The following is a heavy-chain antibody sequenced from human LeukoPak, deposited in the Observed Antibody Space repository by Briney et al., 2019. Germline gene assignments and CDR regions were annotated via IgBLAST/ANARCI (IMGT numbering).Heavy chain of an antibody. CDR3: ARGHHGSGSFDH. Sequence: GASLQISCQCSGYNFTSYWIGGGRQLPGKGVEWMGIIYPGDSDTRYSPSFQGQVTISADNSISTAYLQWSSLKASDTAMYYCARGHHGSGSFDHWGQGTLVTVSS. CDR2: IYPGDSDT. J-gene: IGHJ5*02. D-gene: IGHD3-10*01. CDR1: GYNFTSYW. V-gene: IGHV5-51*01.